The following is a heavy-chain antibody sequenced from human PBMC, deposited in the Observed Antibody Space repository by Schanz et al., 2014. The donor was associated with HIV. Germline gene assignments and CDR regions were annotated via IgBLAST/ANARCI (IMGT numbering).Heavy chain of an antibody. CDR3: TINQYQLLPFDY. J-gene: IGHJ4*02. CDR2: IKPNGGDT. Sequence: QVQLVQSGPEVRKPGASVKVSCKASGYIFIDYYIHWVRQAPGQGPEWMGYIKPNGGDTFYAQKFRGRVTMTRDTSMSTASVELTRLRSDDTAVYFCTINQYQLLPFDYWGQGTLVSVSS. CDR1: GYIFIDYY. D-gene: IGHD1-1*01. V-gene: IGHV1-2*02.